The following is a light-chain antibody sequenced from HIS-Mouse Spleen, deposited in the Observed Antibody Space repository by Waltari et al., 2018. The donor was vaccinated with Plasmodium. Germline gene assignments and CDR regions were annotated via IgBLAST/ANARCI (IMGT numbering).Light chain of an antibody. CDR2: EDS. J-gene: IGLJ3*02. Sequence: SYELTQPPSVSVSPGQTARITCSGDALPQKHAYWYQQTSGQAPGLVIYEDSKRPSGIPERFSGSSSGTMATLTISGAQVEDEADYYCYSTDSSGNHRVFGGGTKLTVL. CDR1: ALPQKH. V-gene: IGLV3-10*01. CDR3: YSTDSSGNHRV.